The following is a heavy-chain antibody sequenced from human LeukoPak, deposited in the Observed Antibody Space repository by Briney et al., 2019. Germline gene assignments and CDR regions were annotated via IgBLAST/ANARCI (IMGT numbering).Heavy chain of an antibody. CDR2: IYYSGST. D-gene: IGHD3-9*01. CDR3: ASLSAGYYIDY. J-gene: IGHJ4*02. V-gene: IGHV4-59*01. Sequence: SETLSLTCTVPGGSISSYYWSWIRQPPGKGLEWIGYIYYSGSTNYNPSLKSRVTISVDTSKNQFSLKLSSVTAADTAVYYCASLSAGYYIDYWGQGTLVTVSS. CDR1: GGSISSYY.